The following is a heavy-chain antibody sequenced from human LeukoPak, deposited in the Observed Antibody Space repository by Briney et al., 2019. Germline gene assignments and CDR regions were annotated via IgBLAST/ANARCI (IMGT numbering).Heavy chain of an antibody. J-gene: IGHJ4*02. CDR2: IKQDGSEK. CDR1: GFTFRSYW. D-gene: IGHD1-26*01. Sequence: GGSLRLSCAASGFTFRSYWMRWVRQAPGKGLEWVANIKQDGSEKNYVDSVKGRFTISRDNAKNSLYLQMNSLRAEDTAVYYCARTVGNRPDCWGQGTLVTVSS. CDR3: ARTVGNRPDC. V-gene: IGHV3-7*03.